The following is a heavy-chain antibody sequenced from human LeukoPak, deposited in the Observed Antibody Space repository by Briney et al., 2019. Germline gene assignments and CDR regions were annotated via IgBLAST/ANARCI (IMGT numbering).Heavy chain of an antibody. CDR1: GFSFISYG. D-gene: IGHD4-17*01. J-gene: IGHJ4*02. Sequence: GGSLRLSCAASGFSFISYGMHWVRQAPGKGLEWVGVISDDGRRKDYADSVKGRFTISRDNSKDTLYLQMNSLRAEDTAVYYCAKRPSDYGDYVSYFDYWGQGTLVAVSS. V-gene: IGHV3-30*18. CDR2: ISDDGRRK. CDR3: AKRPSDYGDYVSYFDY.